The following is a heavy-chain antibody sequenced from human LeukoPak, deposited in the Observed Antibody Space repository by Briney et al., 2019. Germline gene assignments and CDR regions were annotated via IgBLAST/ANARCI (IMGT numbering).Heavy chain of an antibody. J-gene: IGHJ4*02. CDR2: ISGSGGST. D-gene: IGHD2-15*01. CDR3: AKTRDVGYCSGGSCYLSY. V-gene: IGHV3-23*01. Sequence: PGGSLRLSCAAAGFTFSSYAMSWVRQAPGKGLEWVSAISGSGGSTYYADSVKGRFTISRDNSKNPLYLQMNSLRAEDTAVYYCAKTRDVGYCSGGSCYLSYWGQGTLVTVSS. CDR1: GFTFSSYA.